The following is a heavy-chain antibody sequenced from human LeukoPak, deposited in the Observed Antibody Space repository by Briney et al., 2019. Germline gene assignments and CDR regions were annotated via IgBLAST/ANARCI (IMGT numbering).Heavy chain of an antibody. D-gene: IGHD2/OR15-2a*01. J-gene: IGHJ4*02. V-gene: IGHV3-74*01. CDR2: INSDGSST. CDR3: AKGRGTIYMFDY. Sequence: GGSLRLSCAASGFTFNRYWMHWVRQVPGKGLVWVSRINSDGSSTTYADSVKGRFTISRDNARNALYLQMNSLRAEDTAVYYCAKGRGTIYMFDYWGQGTLVTVSS. CDR1: GFTFNRYW.